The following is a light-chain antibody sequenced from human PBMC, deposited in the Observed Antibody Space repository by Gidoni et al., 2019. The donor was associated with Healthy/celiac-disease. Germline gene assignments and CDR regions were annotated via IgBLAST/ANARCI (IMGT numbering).Light chain of an antibody. Sequence: DIVMTPSPDSLIVALGERATIKRKSIQSLLWRSDNRNYLSWFQQRPGPPPKLLISWSSMRESGVPERFIGSGSGTDFTLTITSLQAEDVAVYYCQHYWTHLGAFGQGTKLEI. CDR1: QSLLWRSDNRNY. V-gene: IGKV4-1*01. CDR3: QHYWTHLGA. J-gene: IGKJ2*01. CDR2: WSS.